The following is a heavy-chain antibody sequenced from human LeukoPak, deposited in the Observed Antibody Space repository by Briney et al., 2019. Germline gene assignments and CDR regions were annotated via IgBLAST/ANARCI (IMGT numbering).Heavy chain of an antibody. CDR1: GYTFTSYH. D-gene: IGHD6-13*01. CDR2: INPSGGST. CDR3: AKLAAAGTAHYYFDY. V-gene: IGHV1-46*01. Sequence: ASVKVSCKASGYTFTSYHMHWVRQAPGQGLEIMGIINPSGGSTTYAQKFQGRVTMTRDTSTSTVYMELSSLRSEDTAVYYCAKLAAAGTAHYYFDYWGQGTLVNVSS. J-gene: IGHJ4*02.